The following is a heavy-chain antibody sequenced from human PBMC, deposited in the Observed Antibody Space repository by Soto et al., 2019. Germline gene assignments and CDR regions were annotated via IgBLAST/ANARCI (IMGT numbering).Heavy chain of an antibody. V-gene: IGHV3-15*01. CDR2: IKSKTDGGTT. CDR1: GFTFSNAW. D-gene: IGHD1-20*01. J-gene: IGHJ4*02. Sequence: EVQLVESGGGLVKPGGSLRLSCAASGFTFSNAWMSWVRQAPGKGLEWVGRIKSKTDGGTTDYAAPVKGRFTISRDDSKNTLYLQMNSLKTEDTAVYYCTTDLYNWNPESDYWGQGTLVTVSS. CDR3: TTDLYNWNPESDY.